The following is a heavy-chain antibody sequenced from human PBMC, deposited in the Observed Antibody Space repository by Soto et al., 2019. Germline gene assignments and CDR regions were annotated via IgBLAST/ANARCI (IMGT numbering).Heavy chain of an antibody. D-gene: IGHD4-4*01. J-gene: IGHJ5*02. V-gene: IGHV4-39*01. Sequence: SGTLSLTCTVCGGCISISRDYGGWIRQPPGKGLEWIGSIYYSGSTYYNPSLKSRVTISVDTSKNQFSLKLSSVTAADTAVYYCARVPYSNYVWWFDPWGQGTLVTVSS. CDR2: IYYSGST. CDR3: ARVPYSNYVWWFDP. CDR1: GGCISISRDY.